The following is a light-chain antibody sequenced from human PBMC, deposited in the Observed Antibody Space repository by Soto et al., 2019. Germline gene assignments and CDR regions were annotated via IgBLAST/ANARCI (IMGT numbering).Light chain of an antibody. V-gene: IGLV1-44*01. Sequence: QSVLTQPPSASGTPRQRVTISCSGSTSNIGDNTVNWYQQLPGTAPKLLIYNNSERPSGVPDRFSGAKSGTSASLVISGLQSEDEAAYCCPSFDDSLNAVTFGGGTKLTVL. CDR3: PSFDDSLNAVT. CDR2: NNS. CDR1: TSNIGDNT. J-gene: IGLJ2*01.